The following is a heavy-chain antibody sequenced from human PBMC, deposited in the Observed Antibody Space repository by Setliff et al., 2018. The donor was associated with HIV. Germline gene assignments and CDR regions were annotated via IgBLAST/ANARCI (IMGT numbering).Heavy chain of an antibody. D-gene: IGHD1-26*01. J-gene: IGHJ4*01. V-gene: IGHV4-39*01. CDR2: IHQSGTA. CDR3: ARQVGEGKWYLDS. Sequence: SETLSLTCAVSGVSVNNDDDYWGWIRQPPGKGLEWIAIIHQSGTAHKRPSLKSRVTISIDTSENLFSLKLSGVTAADAAIYYCARQVGEGKWYLDSWGHGTLVTVS. CDR1: GVSVNNDDDY.